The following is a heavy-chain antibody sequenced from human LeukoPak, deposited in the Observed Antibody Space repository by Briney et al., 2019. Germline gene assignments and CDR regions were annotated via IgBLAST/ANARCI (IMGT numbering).Heavy chain of an antibody. CDR3: ARDSHIAAGGNFDY. D-gene: IGHD6-13*01. CDR2: IFPGDSDT. J-gene: IGHJ4*02. V-gene: IGHV5-51*01. CDR1: GYRFTSYW. Sequence: GESLKISCKGSGYRFTSYWIGWVRQMPGKGLEWMGIIFPGDSDTRYSPSFQGQVTISADKSISTAYLQWSSLKASDTTMYYCARDSHIAAGGNFDYWGQGTLVTVSS.